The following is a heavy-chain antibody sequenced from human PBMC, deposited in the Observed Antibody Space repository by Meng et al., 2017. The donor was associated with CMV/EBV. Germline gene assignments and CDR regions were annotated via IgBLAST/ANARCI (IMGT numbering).Heavy chain of an antibody. Sequence: SLKLSCTVSGGSISSGGYYWSWIRQHPGKGLEWIGYIYYSGSTYYNPSLKSRVTISVDTSKNQFSLKLSSVTAADTAVYYCASGPVPDYLGSWGQGTLVTVSS. D-gene: IGHD3-10*01. CDR3: ASGPVPDYLGS. CDR2: IYYSGST. J-gene: IGHJ4*02. V-gene: IGHV4-31*02. CDR1: GGSISSGGYY.